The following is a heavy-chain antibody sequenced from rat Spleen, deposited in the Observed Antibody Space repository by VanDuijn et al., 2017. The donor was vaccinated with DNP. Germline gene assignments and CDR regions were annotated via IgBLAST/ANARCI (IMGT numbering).Heavy chain of an antibody. J-gene: IGHJ2*01. CDR1: GFTFSDYH. CDR3: ARPTYPRGYFDY. D-gene: IGHD3-8*01. Sequence: EVKLVESGGGLVQPGRSLKLSCAASGFTFSDYHMAWVRQAPKKGLEWVASISYGGSNTHYGDSVKGRFTISRDNAKTTLYLQMNSLRSEDTATYYCARPTYPRGYFDYWGQGVMVTVSS. V-gene: IGHV5-22*01. CDR2: ISYGGSNT.